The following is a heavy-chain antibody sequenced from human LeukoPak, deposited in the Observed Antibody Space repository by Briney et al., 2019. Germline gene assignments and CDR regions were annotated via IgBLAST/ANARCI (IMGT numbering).Heavy chain of an antibody. V-gene: IGHV3-48*01. D-gene: IGHD3-10*01. CDR3: ARRGSGSMYY. Sequence: GGSLRLSCAVSGFTLSSYNMNWVRQAPGKGLEWVSYIRNSGNTIYYADSVKGRFTISRDPAKNSLYLQMNSLRAEDTAVYYCARRGSGSMYYWGQGTLVTVSS. CDR2: IRNSGNTI. CDR1: GFTLSSYN. J-gene: IGHJ4*02.